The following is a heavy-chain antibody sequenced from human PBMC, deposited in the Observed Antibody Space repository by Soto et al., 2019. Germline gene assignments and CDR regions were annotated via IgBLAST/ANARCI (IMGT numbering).Heavy chain of an antibody. J-gene: IGHJ5*02. CDR3: AREGDWNTSSGVWFDP. CDR2: IYYSGST. Sequence: SQTLSLTCTVSGGSISSYYWSWILQPPGKGLEWIGYIYYSGSTNYNPSLKSRVTISVDTSKNQFSLKLSSVTAADTAVYYCAREGDWNTSSGVWFDPWGQGTLVTVSS. V-gene: IGHV4-59*01. D-gene: IGHD1-1*01. CDR1: GGSISSYY.